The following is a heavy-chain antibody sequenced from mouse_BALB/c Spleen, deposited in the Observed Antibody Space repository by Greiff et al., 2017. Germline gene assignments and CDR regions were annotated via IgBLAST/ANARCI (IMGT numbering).Heavy chain of an antibody. CDR3: ARERVYDGYYVGAMDY. CDR2: IDPANGNT. D-gene: IGHD2-3*01. Sequence: VHVKQSGAELVKPGASVKLSCTASGFNIKDTYMHWVKQRPEQGLEWIGRIDPANGNTKYDPKFQGKATITADTSSNTAYLQLSSLTSEDTAVYYCARERVYDGYYVGAMDYWGQGTSVTVSS. CDR1: GFNIKDTY. V-gene: IGHV14-3*02. J-gene: IGHJ4*01.